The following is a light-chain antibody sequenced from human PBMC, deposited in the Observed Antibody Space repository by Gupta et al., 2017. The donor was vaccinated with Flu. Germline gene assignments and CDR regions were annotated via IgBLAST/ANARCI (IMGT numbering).Light chain of an antibody. J-gene: IGKJ5*01. CDR2: KAS. CDR3: QEYNTYSIT. V-gene: IGKV1-5*03. Sequence: LAWYQQKPGKAPKLLISKASTLESGVPSRFSGSGSGTEFTLTISRLQPEDFATYYCQEYNTYSITFGQGTRLDIK.